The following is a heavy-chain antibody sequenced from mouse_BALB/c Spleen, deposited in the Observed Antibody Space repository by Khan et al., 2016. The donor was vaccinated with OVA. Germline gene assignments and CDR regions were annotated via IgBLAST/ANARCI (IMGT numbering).Heavy chain of an antibody. J-gene: IGHJ3*01. D-gene: IGHD3-1*01. CDR3: AARLSGAFAY. Sequence: EVQLVESGGDLVKPGGSLKLSCAASGFTFSSYSMSWVRPTPDQRLEWVASISSGGDYTYYPDSVRGRFTITRDNAKNTLYLQLSVLMAEDSAMYYCAARLSGAFAYWGQGTLVTVSA. CDR2: ISSGGDYT. V-gene: IGHV5-6*01. CDR1: GFTFSSYS.